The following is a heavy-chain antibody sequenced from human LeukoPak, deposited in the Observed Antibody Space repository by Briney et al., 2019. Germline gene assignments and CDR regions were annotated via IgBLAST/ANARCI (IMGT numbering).Heavy chain of an antibody. J-gene: IGHJ4*02. CDR2: IYYSGST. CDR3: AGYYDSSGYSSFVY. Sequence: SQTLSLTCTVSGGSISSGSYYWSSIRQPPEKGLEWIGYIYYSGSTNYNPSLKSRVTISVDTSKNQFSLKLSSVTAADTAVYYCAGYYDSSGYSSFVYWGQGTLVTVSS. V-gene: IGHV4-61*01. D-gene: IGHD3-22*01. CDR1: GGSISSGSYY.